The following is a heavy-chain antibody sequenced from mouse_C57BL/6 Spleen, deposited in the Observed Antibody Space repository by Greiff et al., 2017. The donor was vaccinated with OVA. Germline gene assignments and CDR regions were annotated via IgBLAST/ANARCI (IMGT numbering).Heavy chain of an antibody. Sequence: VQLQQSGPELVKPGASVKIPCKASGYTFPDYNMDWVKQSHGKSLEWIGDINPNNGGTIYNQKFKGNATLTVDKSSSTAYMELRSLTSEDTAVYYCARMDDYDVGSYWGQGTLVTVSA. D-gene: IGHD2-4*01. CDR2: INPNNGGT. CDR3: ARMDDYDVGSY. J-gene: IGHJ3*01. V-gene: IGHV1-18*01. CDR1: GYTFPDYN.